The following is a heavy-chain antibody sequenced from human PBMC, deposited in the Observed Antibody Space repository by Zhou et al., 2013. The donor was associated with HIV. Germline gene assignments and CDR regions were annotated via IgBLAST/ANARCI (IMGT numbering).Heavy chain of an antibody. D-gene: IGHD1-7*01. CDR1: GGTFSSYA. CDR2: IIPIFGTA. CDR3: ASSGHNWNYETDNWFDP. V-gene: IGHV1-69*05. Sequence: QVQLVQSGAEVKKPGSSVKVSCKASGGTFSSYAISWVRQAPGQGLEWMGGIIPIFGTANYAQKFQGRVTITTDESTSTAYMELSSLRSEDTAVYYCASSGHNWNYETDNWFDPWGQGTLVTVSS. J-gene: IGHJ5*02.